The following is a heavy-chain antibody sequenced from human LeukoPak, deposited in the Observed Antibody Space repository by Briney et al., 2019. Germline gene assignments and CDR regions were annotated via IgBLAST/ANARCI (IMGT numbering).Heavy chain of an antibody. CDR1: GFTFSSYG. CDR3: AKDRGYCSGGSCYYDAFDI. Sequence: GGSLRLSCAASGFTFSSYGMHWVRQAPGKGLEWVAFIRYDGSNKYYADSVKGRFTISRDNSKNTLYLQMNSLRAEDTAVYYCAKDRGYCSGGSCYYDAFDIWGQGTMVTVSS. CDR2: IRYDGSNK. D-gene: IGHD2-15*01. J-gene: IGHJ3*02. V-gene: IGHV3-30*02.